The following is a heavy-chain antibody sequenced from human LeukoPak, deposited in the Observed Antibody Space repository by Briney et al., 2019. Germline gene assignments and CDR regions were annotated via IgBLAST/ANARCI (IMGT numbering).Heavy chain of an antibody. CDR2: IYYSGST. J-gene: IGHJ1*01. V-gene: IGHV4-59*08. D-gene: IGHD3-22*01. CDR3: ARLGGTGYYDSSGYYPQYFQH. Sequence: SETLSLTCTVSGGSISSYYWSWIRQPPGKGLEWIGYIYYSGSTNYNPSLKSRVTISVDTSKYQFSLKLSSVTAADTAVYYCARLGGTGYYDSSGYYPQYFQHWGQGTLVTVSS. CDR1: GGSISSYY.